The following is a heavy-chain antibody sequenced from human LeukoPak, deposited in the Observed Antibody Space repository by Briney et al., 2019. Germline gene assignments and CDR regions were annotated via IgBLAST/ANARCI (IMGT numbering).Heavy chain of an antibody. D-gene: IGHD3-22*01. Sequence: SETLSLTCAVYGGSFSGYYWSWIRQPLGNGLEWIGEINHSGSTNYNPSLKSRVTISVDTSKNQFSLKLSSVTAADTAVYYCARRATYYYHSSRIDPWGQGTLVTVSS. CDR3: ARRATYYYHSSRIDP. CDR1: GGSFSGYY. V-gene: IGHV4-34*01. J-gene: IGHJ5*02. CDR2: INHSGST.